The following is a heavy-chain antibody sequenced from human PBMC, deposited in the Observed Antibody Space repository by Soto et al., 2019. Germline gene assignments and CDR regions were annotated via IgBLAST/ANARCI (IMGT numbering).Heavy chain of an antibody. D-gene: IGHD1-26*01. CDR2: INHSGST. Sequence: QVQLQQWGAGLLKPSETLSLTCAVYGGSFSGYYWSWIRQPPGKGLEWIGEINHSGSTNYNPSLKSRVTISVDTSKNQFSLKLSSVTAADTAVYYCARDPASKWELRRGGFDPWGQGTLVTVSS. J-gene: IGHJ5*02. CDR1: GGSFSGYY. V-gene: IGHV4-34*01. CDR3: ARDPASKWELRRGGFDP.